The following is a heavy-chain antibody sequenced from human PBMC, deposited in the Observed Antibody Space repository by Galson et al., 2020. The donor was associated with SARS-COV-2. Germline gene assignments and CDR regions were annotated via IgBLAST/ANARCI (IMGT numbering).Heavy chain of an antibody. D-gene: IGHD3-9*01. CDR2: INHSGST. CDR1: GGSLSGYY. Sequence: SETLTLTCAVYGGSLSGYYRSWIRQPPGKGLEWIGEINHSGSTNYNPSLKSRLIISTDTSKNQFSLRLSSLTAADTSVYYCARRESGLFDGFQRVYYLDYWSQGSLGTV. V-gene: IGHV4-34*01. J-gene: IGHJ4*02. CDR3: ARRESGLFDGFQRVYYLDY.